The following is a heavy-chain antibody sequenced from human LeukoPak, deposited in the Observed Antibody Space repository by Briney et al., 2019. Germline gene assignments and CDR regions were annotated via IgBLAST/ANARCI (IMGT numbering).Heavy chain of an antibody. D-gene: IGHD3-10*01. CDR1: GYTFTSYD. V-gene: IGHV1-8*01. Sequence: GASVKVSCKASGYTFTSYDINWVRQATGQGLGWMGWMNPNSGNTGYAQKFQGRVTMTRNTSISTAYMELSSLRSEDTAVYYCAVYYYGSGSYGPSAFDIWGQGTMVTVSS. CDR3: AVYYYGSGSYGPSAFDI. CDR2: MNPNSGNT. J-gene: IGHJ3*02.